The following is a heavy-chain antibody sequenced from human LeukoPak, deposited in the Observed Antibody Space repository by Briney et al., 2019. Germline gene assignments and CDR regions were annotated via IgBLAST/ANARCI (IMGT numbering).Heavy chain of an antibody. D-gene: IGHD1-26*01. CDR1: GYSFTGYY. J-gene: IGHJ4*02. CDR2: INPNSGAT. Sequence: ASVKVSCKTSGYSFTGYYMHWVRQAPGQGLEWMGWINPNSGATNYAQKFQGRVTMTRDTSISTAYMELSRPTSDDTAVYYCARLSGNYYAGLDYWGQGTLLTVSS. V-gene: IGHV1-2*02. CDR3: ARLSGNYYAGLDY.